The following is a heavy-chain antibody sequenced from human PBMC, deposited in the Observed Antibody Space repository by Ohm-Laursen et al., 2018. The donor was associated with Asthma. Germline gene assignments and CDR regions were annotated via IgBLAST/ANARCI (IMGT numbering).Heavy chain of an antibody. Sequence: SLRLSCAVSGFTFSSYGMHWVRQAPGKGLEWVAVISYDGSNKYYADSVKGRFTISRDNSKNTLYLQMNSLRAEDTAVYYCARDPRSSGINWGQGTLVTVSS. J-gene: IGHJ4*02. CDR3: ARDPRSSGIN. V-gene: IGHV3-30*03. CDR1: GFTFSSYG. CDR2: ISYDGSNK. D-gene: IGHD6-19*01.